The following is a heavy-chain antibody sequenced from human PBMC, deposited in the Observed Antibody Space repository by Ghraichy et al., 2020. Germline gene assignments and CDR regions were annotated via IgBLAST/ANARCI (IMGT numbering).Heavy chain of an antibody. V-gene: IGHV3-33*01. J-gene: IGHJ6*03. CDR1: GFSFISYG. CDR3: ARAVGLIENLYYYMDA. Sequence: SCEASGFSFISYGMHWVRQAPGKGLEWVAIIWYDGSNKYYGDSVKGRFTISRDSSKNTLYLQMNSLRVEDTAVYYCARAVGLIENLYYYMDAWGKGTTVTVSS. CDR2: IWYDGSNK. D-gene: IGHD3-22*01.